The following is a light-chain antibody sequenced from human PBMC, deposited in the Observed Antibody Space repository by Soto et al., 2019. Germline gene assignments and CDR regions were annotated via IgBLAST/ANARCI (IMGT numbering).Light chain of an antibody. Sequence: EIVMTQSPATLSVSPGERATLSCRASQSVSSNLAWYQQKPGQAPRLLIYGASTRATGIPAGFSGSGSGTESPTAVTRLESEDVAVYYCQEYNNLPLTFGGGTKVEIK. V-gene: IGKV3-15*01. CDR2: GAS. CDR1: QSVSSN. CDR3: QEYNNLPLT. J-gene: IGKJ4*02.